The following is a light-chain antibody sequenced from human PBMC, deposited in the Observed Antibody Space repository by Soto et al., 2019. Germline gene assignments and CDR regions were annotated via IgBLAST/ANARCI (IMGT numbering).Light chain of an antibody. CDR3: SSHTGSSNFYV. V-gene: IGLV2-8*01. J-gene: IGLJ1*01. Sequence: QSVLTQPPSASGSPGQSVTISCSATSSDVGDFNHVCWYQQEPGKAPKLIIYEVTKRPSGVPDRFSGSKSGNTASLTVSGLQAEDEADYYCSSHTGSSNFYVVGSGTKLTVL. CDR1: SSDVGDFNH. CDR2: EVT.